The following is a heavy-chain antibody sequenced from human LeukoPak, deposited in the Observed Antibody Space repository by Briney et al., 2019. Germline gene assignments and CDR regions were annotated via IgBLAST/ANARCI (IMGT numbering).Heavy chain of an antibody. CDR2: IKQDGSEK. V-gene: IGHV3-7*01. J-gene: IGHJ4*02. CDR3: ARENYDFWSGFYFDY. Sequence: GGSLRLSCAASGFTFSSYWMSWVRQAPGKGLEWVANIKQDGSEKYYVDSVKGRFTISRDSAKNSLYLQMNSLRAEDTAVYYCARENYDFWSGFYFDYWGQGTLVTVSS. CDR1: GFTFSSYW. D-gene: IGHD3-3*01.